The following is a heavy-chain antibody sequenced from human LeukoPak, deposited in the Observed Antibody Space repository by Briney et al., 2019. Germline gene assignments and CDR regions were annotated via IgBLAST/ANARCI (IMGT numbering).Heavy chain of an antibody. D-gene: IGHD3-22*01. J-gene: IGHJ5*02. CDR3: ARDRQPYYYDSSGYYHNWFDP. CDR2: IIPIFGTA. Sequence: GASVKVSCKASGGTFSSYAISWVRQAPGQGLEWKGGIIPIFGTANYAQKFQGRVTITTDESTSTAYMELSSLRSEDTAVYYCARDRQPYYYDSSGYYHNWFDPWGQGTLVTVSS. V-gene: IGHV1-69*05. CDR1: GGTFSSYA.